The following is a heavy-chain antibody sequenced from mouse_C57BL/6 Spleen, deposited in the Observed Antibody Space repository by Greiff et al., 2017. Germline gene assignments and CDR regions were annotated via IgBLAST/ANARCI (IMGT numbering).Heavy chain of an antibody. Sequence: LVESGAELAKPGASVKLSCKASGYTFTSYWMHWVKQRPGQGLEWIGYINPSSGYTKYNQKFKDKATLTADKSSSTAYMQRSSLTYEDSAVYYCAEGTTDYFDYWGQGTTLTVSS. CDR1: GYTFTSYW. D-gene: IGHD1-1*01. J-gene: IGHJ2*01. CDR3: AEGTTDYFDY. V-gene: IGHV1-7*01. CDR2: INPSSGYT.